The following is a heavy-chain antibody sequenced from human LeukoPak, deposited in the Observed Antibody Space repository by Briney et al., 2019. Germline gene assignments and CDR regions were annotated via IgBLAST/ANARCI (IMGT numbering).Heavy chain of an antibody. D-gene: IGHD1-20*01. V-gene: IGHV3-48*04. Sequence: PGGSLRLSCAASGFTFSSHSMNWVRQAPGKGLEWVSYISSSSTIYYADSVKGRFTISRDNAKNSLYLQMNSLRAEDTAVYYCARDPSITGKVYYMDVWGKGTTVTVSS. CDR1: GFTFSSHS. CDR2: ISSSSTI. J-gene: IGHJ6*03. CDR3: ARDPSITGKVYYMDV.